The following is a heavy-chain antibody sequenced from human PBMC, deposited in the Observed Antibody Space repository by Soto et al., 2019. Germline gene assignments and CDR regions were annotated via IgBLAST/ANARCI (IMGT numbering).Heavy chain of an antibody. Sequence: SETLSLTCTVSGGSISSCYWSWIRQPPGKGLEWIGYIYYSGSTNYNPSLKSRVTISVDTSKNQFSLKLSSVTAADTAVYYCAGGPPLVVVPAAMSWFDPWGQGTLVTVSS. CDR2: IYYSGST. V-gene: IGHV4-59*01. J-gene: IGHJ5*02. CDR3: AGGPPLVVVPAAMSWFDP. D-gene: IGHD2-2*01. CDR1: GGSISSCY.